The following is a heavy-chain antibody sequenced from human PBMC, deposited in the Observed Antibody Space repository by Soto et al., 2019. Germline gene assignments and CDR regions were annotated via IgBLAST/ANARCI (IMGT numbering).Heavy chain of an antibody. CDR1: GYPFTTYA. V-gene: IGHV1-3*04. CDR2: ISTDNGNT. Sequence: QVQLVQSGAEVKKPGASVKVSCKASGYPFTTYAIHWVRQAPGQRLEWMGWISTDNGNTKYSQKFQGRLTITRDTSATTVYMELSRLRSEDTAVYYCARDRMGEAGLAIDYWGPGSLVTVSS. D-gene: IGHD1-26*01. J-gene: IGHJ4*02. CDR3: ARDRMGEAGLAIDY.